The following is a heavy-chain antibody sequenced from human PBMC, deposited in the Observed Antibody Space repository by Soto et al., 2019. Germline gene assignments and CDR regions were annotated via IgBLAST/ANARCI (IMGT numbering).Heavy chain of an antibody. Sequence: ETLPLTCTVSGGYISSYYWSWIRQPTGKGLEWIGYIYYSGSANYNPSLKSRVTISVDTSKNQFSLKLSSVTAADTAVYYCAATYYYDSSGYSLDYWGQGTLVNVSS. CDR3: AATYYYDSSGYSLDY. J-gene: IGHJ4*02. V-gene: IGHV4-59*01. CDR1: GGYISSYY. D-gene: IGHD3-22*01. CDR2: IYYSGSA.